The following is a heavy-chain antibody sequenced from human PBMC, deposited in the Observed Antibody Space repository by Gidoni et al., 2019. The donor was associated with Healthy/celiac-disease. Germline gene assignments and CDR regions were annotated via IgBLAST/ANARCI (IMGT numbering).Heavy chain of an antibody. CDR1: GCAFGSYG. V-gene: IGHV3-30*18. CDR3: AKPYDSSGYKLYFDY. D-gene: IGHD3-22*01. J-gene: IGHJ4*02. CDR2: ISYDGSNK. Sequence: QVQLVESGGGVVQPGRSLRRSCAASGCAFGSYGMHWVSQAPGKGLVWVAVISYDGSNKYYADSVKGRFTISRDNSKNTLYLQMNSLRAEDTAVYYCAKPYDSSGYKLYFDYWGQGTLVTVSS.